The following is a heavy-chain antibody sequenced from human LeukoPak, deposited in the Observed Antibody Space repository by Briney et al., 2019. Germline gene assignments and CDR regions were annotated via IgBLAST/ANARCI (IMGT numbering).Heavy chain of an antibody. Sequence: SETLSLTCAVYGGSFSGYYWSWIRQPPGKGLEWIGEINHSGSTNYNPSLKSRVTMSVDTSKNQFSLKLSSVTAADTAVYYCARHTGGELRYFDWLPPKRGFDPWGQGTLVTVSS. CDR2: INHSGST. CDR3: ARHTGGELRYFDWLPPKRGFDP. J-gene: IGHJ5*02. V-gene: IGHV4-34*01. D-gene: IGHD3-9*01. CDR1: GGSFSGYY.